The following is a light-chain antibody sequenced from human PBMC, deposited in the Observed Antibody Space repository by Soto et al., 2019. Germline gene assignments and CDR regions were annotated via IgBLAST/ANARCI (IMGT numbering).Light chain of an antibody. V-gene: IGKV1-27*01. CDR2: AAS. Sequence: DIQMTQSPTSLSASVGDRVTITCRASQDIRNFVAWYQQKPGKAPKLLIYAASTLQSGVPSRFGGSGSGTDCTLTINSLKPEDVATESCPKYSSVPVFGPGTKVEIK. CDR3: PKYSSVPV. J-gene: IGKJ3*01. CDR1: QDIRNF.